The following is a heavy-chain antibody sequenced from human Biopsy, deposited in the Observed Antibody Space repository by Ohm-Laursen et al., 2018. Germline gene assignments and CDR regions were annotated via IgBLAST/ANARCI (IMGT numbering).Heavy chain of an antibody. Sequence: GALVKVSCKASGYTFTSYAISWVRQAPGQGLEWMGWSSGYNGKTIYAQKFQGRVTMTEDTSTDTAYMELSSLRSEDTAVYYCAADINVWNVNYWGQGTQVTVSS. D-gene: IGHD1-1*01. J-gene: IGHJ4*02. CDR1: GYTFTSYA. CDR2: SSGYNGKT. V-gene: IGHV1-18*01. CDR3: AADINVWNVNY.